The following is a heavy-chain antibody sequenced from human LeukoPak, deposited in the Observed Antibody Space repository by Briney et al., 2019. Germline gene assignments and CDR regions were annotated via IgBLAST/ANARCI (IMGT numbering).Heavy chain of an antibody. J-gene: IGHJ4*02. CDR3: ARGCESSGCQGYFDY. Sequence: GSLRIFLSAFGIHLYQFSHGLVRQGSGKGVGVVPCFWCCCTTIYYADSVKGRFTTSRDNSENTHYLQMNSLRGDDTAVYYCARGCESSGCQGYFDYWGQGTLVTVSS. CDR1: IHLYQFS. D-gene: IGHD3-22*01. CDR2: FWCCCTTI. V-gene: IGHV3-23*01.